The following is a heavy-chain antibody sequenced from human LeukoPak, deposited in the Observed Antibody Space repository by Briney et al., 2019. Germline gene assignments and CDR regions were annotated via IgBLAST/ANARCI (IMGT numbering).Heavy chain of an antibody. Sequence: PGGSLRLSCAASGFTFSSYWMSWVRQAPGKGLEWVANIKQDGSEKYYVDSVKGRFTISRDNAKNSLYLQMNSLRAEDTAVYYCARGGYSGYDYFVWFDYWGQGTLVTVSS. CDR3: ARGGYSGYDYFVWFDY. D-gene: IGHD5-12*01. V-gene: IGHV3-7*01. CDR1: GFTFSSYW. CDR2: IKQDGSEK. J-gene: IGHJ4*02.